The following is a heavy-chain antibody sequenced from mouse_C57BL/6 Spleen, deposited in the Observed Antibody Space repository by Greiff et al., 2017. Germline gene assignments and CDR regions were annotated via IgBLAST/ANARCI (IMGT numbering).Heavy chain of an antibody. J-gene: IGHJ1*03. CDR3: ARNTLDDGYYESYWYFEV. D-gene: IGHD2-3*01. V-gene: IGHV2-9-1*01. CDR2: IWTGGGS. CDR1: GFSLTSYA. Sequence: VQVVESGPGLVAPSQSLSITCTVSGFSLTSYAISWVRQPPGKGLEWLGVIWTGGGSNYNSALKSRLSISKDNSKSQVFLKMNSLQTDDTARYYCARNTLDDGYYESYWYFEVWGTGTTVTVSS.